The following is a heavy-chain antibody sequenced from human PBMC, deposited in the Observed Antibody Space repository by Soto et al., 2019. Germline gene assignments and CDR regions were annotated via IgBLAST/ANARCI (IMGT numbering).Heavy chain of an antibody. CDR1: GFTFTTSW. V-gene: IGHV3-74*01. Sequence: EVQLVESGGGLVQPGGSLRLSCAASGFTFTTSWMHWVRQAPEKGLVWVSHINSDGSTTTYADSVRGRFTISRDNDKNTLYLQMNSLRVEDTAVYYCARDRDYGMDVWGQGTTVIVSS. J-gene: IGHJ6*02. D-gene: IGHD3-10*01. CDR3: ARDRDYGMDV. CDR2: INSDGSTT.